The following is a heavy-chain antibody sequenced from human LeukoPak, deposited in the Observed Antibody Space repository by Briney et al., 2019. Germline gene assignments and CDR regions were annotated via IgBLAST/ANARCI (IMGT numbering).Heavy chain of an antibody. V-gene: IGHV5-51*01. J-gene: IGHJ4*02. D-gene: IGHD6-19*01. CDR1: GYCFTNYW. CDR2: IYPGDSDN. Sequence: GESLKISCKGSGYCFTNYWIGWVRPMPGKVLELMGIIYPGDSDNRYSPSFQGQVTISADKSISTAYLQCGSLKASDTAMYYCARHSTVAGTGSGVDYWGQGTLVTVSS. CDR3: ARHSTVAGTGSGVDY.